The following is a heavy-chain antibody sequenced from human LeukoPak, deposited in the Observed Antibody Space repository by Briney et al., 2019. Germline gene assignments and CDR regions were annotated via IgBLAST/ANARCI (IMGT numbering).Heavy chain of an antibody. V-gene: IGHV4-34*01. CDR3: TRGPPLWGSFYFDS. CDR1: GGSLYGYY. CDR2: VNHGGNT. D-gene: IGHD2-21*01. Sequence: KTSETLSLTCAVNGGSLYGYYWTWIRQSPGKGLEWIGEVNHGGNTNVNASLRSRVTMSVDTSKNHLSLNLNSVTAADTVVYYCTRGPPLWGSFYFDSWGQGSLVTVSS. J-gene: IGHJ4*02.